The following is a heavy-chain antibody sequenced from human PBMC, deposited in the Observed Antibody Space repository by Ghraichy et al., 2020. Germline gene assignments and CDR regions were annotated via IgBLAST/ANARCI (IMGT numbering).Heavy chain of an antibody. V-gene: IGHV3-30*04. CDR2: ISYDGSNK. J-gene: IGHJ5*02. D-gene: IGHD6-19*01. Sequence: GGSLRLSCAASGFTFSSYAMHWVRQAPGKGLEWVAVISYDGSNKYYADSVKGRFTISRDNSKNTLYLQMNSLRAEDTAVYYCASASIAVAGTLGFDPWGQGTLVTVSS. CDR3: ASASIAVAGTLGFDP. CDR1: GFTFSSYA.